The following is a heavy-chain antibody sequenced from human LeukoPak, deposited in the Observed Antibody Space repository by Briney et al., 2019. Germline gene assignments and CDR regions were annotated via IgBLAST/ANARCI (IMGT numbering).Heavy chain of an antibody. J-gene: IGHJ4*02. CDR2: IYYSGST. CDR3: ARFLEWFGIHDY. Sequence: SETLSLTCTVSGGSISSYYWSWIRQPPGKGLEWIGYIYYSGSTNYNPSLKSRVTISVDTSKNQFSLKLSSVTAADTAVYYCARFLEWFGIHDYWGRGTLVTVSS. V-gene: IGHV4-59*08. CDR1: GGSISSYY. D-gene: IGHD3-3*01.